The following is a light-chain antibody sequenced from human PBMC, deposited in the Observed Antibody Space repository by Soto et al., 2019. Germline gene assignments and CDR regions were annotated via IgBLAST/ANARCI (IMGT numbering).Light chain of an antibody. J-gene: IGLJ7*01. V-gene: IGLV1-47*01. CDR1: SSNIVTNH. CDR3: AAWDDSLSGWV. CDR2: RNS. Sequence: QSLLTQPPSASGTPGQRVTISCSGSSSNIVTNHVYWYQHLPGTAPKLLIYRNSLRPSGVPDRFSGSKSGTSASLAISGIRSEDDADYYCAAWDDSLSGWVFGGGTQLTVL.